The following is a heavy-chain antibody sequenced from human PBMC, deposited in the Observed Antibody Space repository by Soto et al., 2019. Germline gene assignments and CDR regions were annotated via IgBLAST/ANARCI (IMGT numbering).Heavy chain of an antibody. J-gene: IGHJ6*02. V-gene: IGHV3-66*01. CDR1: GFDASVNY. CDR2: INSGGNT. CDR3: VRENYYYGMDV. Sequence: EVQLVESGGTLVQPGGSLRLSCAASGFDASVNYMTWVRQAPVKGLEWVSAINSGGNTFYADSVKDRFTISRDNSKNTLYLQMNSLRVEDTASSYCVRENYYYGMDVWGQGTAVTFSS.